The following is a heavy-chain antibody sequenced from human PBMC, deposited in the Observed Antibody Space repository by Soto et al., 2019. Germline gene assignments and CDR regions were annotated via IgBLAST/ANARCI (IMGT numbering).Heavy chain of an antibody. V-gene: IGHV1-2*04. CDR2: INPNRGGT. J-gene: IGHJ6*02. D-gene: IGHD6-19*01. CDR3: ARDLVPVRQIAVAGPYYYYGMDV. Sequence: GASVKVSCKASGYTFTGYYMHWVRQAPGQGLEWMGWINPNRGGTNYAQKFQGWVTMTRDTSISTAYMELSRLRSDDTAVYYCARDLVPVRQIAVAGPYYYYGMDVWGQGSTVTVSS. CDR1: GYTFTGYY.